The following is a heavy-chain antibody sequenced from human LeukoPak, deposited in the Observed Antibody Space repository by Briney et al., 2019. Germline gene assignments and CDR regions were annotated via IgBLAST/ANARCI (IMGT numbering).Heavy chain of an antibody. V-gene: IGHV4-4*02. CDR1: GGSISNTNW. J-gene: IGHJ4*02. Sequence: PSGTLSLTCGVSGGSISNTNWWSWVRQPPGQGLEWIGEISLTGLTHYNPSLESRVTMSVDMSENHISLKLTSVTAADTAVYYCAREGGFYRPLDYSGQGTLVIVSS. CDR3: AREGGFYRPLDY. CDR2: ISLTGLT. D-gene: IGHD2/OR15-2a*01.